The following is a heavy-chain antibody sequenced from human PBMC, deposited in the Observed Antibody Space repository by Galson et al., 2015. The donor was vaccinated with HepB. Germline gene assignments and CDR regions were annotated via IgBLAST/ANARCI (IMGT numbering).Heavy chain of an antibody. Sequence: NQHYADSVKGRFTISRDNSKDILYLQMNSLRAEDTAVYYCAREGRITVTIFDYWGQGSLVTVSS. V-gene: IGHV3-33*01. CDR3: AREGRITVTIFDY. CDR2: NQ. D-gene: IGHD4-17*01. J-gene: IGHJ4*02.